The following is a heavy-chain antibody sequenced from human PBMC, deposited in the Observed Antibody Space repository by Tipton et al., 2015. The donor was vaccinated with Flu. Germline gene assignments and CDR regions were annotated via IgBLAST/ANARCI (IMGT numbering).Heavy chain of an antibody. J-gene: IGHJ6*02. V-gene: IGHV4-39*01. CDR1: GGSISGTRYT. CDR3: ARQGMPGLDV. D-gene: IGHD2-2*01. Sequence: GLVKPSETLSLTCTVSGGSISGTRYTWVWIRQPPGKGLEWIGGVYSSGSTSYNPSLKSRVTISLGTSKNQFSLRLSSVTAADTALYYCARQGMPGLDVWGQGTTVTVSS. CDR2: VYSSGST.